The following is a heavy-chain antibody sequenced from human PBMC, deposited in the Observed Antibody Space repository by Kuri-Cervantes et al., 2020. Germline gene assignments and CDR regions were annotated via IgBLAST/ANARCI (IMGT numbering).Heavy chain of an antibody. V-gene: IGHV4-39*07. J-gene: IGHJ6*02. CDR3: ARDTSSGSLGYYYYGMDV. CDR1: GGSIGSSNFY. CDR2: IYYNGNT. Sequence: SETLSLTCTVSGGSIGSSNFYWGWIRQPPGKGLEWIGTIYYNGNTQYNPSLKSRVTMSVDTSKNQFSLKLSSVTAADTAVYYCARDTSSGSLGYYYYGMDVWGQGTTVTVSS. D-gene: IGHD3-10*01.